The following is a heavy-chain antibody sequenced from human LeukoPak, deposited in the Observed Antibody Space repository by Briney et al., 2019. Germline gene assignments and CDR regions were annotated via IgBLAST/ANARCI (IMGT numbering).Heavy chain of an antibody. D-gene: IGHD3-22*01. CDR2: ISGGGGST. Sequence: GGSLRLSCAASGFTFSSYAMSWVRQAPGKGLEWVSAISGGGGSTYYADSVKGRFTISRDNSKNTLYLQMNSLRAEDTAVYYCAKERPYYYDSSGYWPFDYWGQGTLVTVSS. V-gene: IGHV3-23*01. J-gene: IGHJ4*02. CDR1: GFTFSSYA. CDR3: AKERPYYYDSSGYWPFDY.